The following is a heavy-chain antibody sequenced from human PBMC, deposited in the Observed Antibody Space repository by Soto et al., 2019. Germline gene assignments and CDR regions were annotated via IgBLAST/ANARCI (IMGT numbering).Heavy chain of an antibody. CDR1: RFTFSNYG. CDR2: ISYDGSNK. D-gene: IGHD6-6*01. Sequence: GGSLRLSCAASRFTFSNYGMHWVRQAPGKGLEWVAVISYDGSNKYYADSVKGRFTISRDNSKNTLYLQMNSLRAEDTAVYYCAKGPVQIIDYWGQGTLVTVSS. CDR3: AKGPVQIIDY. J-gene: IGHJ4*02. V-gene: IGHV3-30*18.